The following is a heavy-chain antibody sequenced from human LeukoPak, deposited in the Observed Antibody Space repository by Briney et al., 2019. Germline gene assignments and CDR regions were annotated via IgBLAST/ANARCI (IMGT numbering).Heavy chain of an antibody. CDR1: GGSISSSSYY. CDR3: ARLRQLTNRRFIDY. J-gene: IGHJ4*02. V-gene: IGHV4-39*01. Sequence: SETLSLICTVSGGSISSSSYYWGWVRQPPGKGLEWIGSIYYSGSTYYNPSLKSRVTISVDTSKNQFSLKLSSVTAADTAVYYCARLRQLTNRRFIDYWGQGTLVTVSS. D-gene: IGHD2-2*01. CDR2: IYYSGST.